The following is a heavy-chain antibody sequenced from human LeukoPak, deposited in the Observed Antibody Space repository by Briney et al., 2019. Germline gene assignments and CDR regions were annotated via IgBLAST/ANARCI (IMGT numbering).Heavy chain of an antibody. CDR2: MNPNSGNT. CDR1: GYTFTSYD. D-gene: IGHD6-6*01. J-gene: IGHJ4*02. CDR3: ANDGYSSSFNY. V-gene: IGHV1-8*02. Sequence: ASVKVSCKASGYTFTSYDINWVRQATGQGLEWMGWMNPNSGNTGYAQKFQGRVTMTRDTSISTAYMELSRLRSDDMAVYYCANDGYSSSFNYWGQGTLVTVSS.